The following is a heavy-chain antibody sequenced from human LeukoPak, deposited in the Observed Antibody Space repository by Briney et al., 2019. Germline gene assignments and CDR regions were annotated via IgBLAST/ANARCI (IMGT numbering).Heavy chain of an antibody. CDR3: ARVASIAVAGTGLDY. CDR2: ISSSSSYI. D-gene: IGHD6-13*01. J-gene: IGHJ4*02. CDR1: GFTFSSYS. V-gene: IGHV3-21*01. Sequence: PGGSLRPSCAASGFTFSSYSMNWVRQAPGKGLEWVSSISSSSSYIYYADSVKGRFTISRDNAKNSLYLQMNSLRAEDTAVYYCARVASIAVAGTGLDYWGQGTLVTVSS.